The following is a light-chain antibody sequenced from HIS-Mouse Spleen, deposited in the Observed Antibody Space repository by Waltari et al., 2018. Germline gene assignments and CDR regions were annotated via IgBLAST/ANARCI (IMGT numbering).Light chain of an antibody. J-gene: IGLJ3*02. CDR1: SSAVGSYNL. Sequence: QSALTQPASVSGSPGQSITISCPATSSAVGSYNLVSWYRQHPGKAPKLMMYEGSKRPSGVSNRFSGSKSGNTASLTISGLQAEDEADYYCCSYAGSSTWVFGGGTKLTVL. CDR2: EGS. CDR3: CSYAGSSTWV. V-gene: IGLV2-23*01.